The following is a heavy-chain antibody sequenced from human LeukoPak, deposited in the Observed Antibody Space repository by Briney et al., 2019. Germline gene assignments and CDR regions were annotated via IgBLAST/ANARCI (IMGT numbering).Heavy chain of an antibody. D-gene: IGHD3-22*01. CDR2: ISSSGSTI. Sequence: GGSLRLSCAASGFTFSSYEMNWARQAPGKGLEWVSYISSSGSTIYYADSVKGRFTISRDNAKNSLYLQMNSLRAEDTAVYYCARDFIGDSRNAFDIWGQGTMVAVSS. CDR3: ARDFIGDSRNAFDI. CDR1: GFTFSSYE. J-gene: IGHJ3*02. V-gene: IGHV3-48*03.